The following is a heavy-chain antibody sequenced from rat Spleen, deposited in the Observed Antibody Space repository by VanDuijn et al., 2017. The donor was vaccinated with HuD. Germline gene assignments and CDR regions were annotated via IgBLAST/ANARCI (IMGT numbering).Heavy chain of an antibody. J-gene: IGHJ2*01. D-gene: IGHD1-4*01. CDR3: TRERVPGFAFYFDY. CDR2: ISYSGST. Sequence: EVQLQESGPGLVKPSQSLSLTCSVTGYSITSNYWGWIRKFPGNKMEWIGHISYSGSTSYNPSLKSRISITRDTSKNQFFLQLNSVTTEDTAIYFCTRERVPGFAFYFDYWGQGVMVTVSS. V-gene: IGHV3-1*01. CDR1: GYSITSNY.